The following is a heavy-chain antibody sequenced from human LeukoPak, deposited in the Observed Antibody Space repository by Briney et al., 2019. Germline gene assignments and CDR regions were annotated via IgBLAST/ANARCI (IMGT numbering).Heavy chain of an antibody. D-gene: IGHD3-22*01. Sequence: SETLSLTCSVTGDSTSKYYWSWIRQPPGKGPEWIGHIYDSGNTNYNPSLKSRLTISIDTSKNQCFLKLTSVTAAETAVYYCATHSGGSYGRVFDYWGQGTLVTVSS. J-gene: IGHJ4*02. CDR2: IYDSGNT. CDR1: GDSTSKYY. CDR3: ATHSGGSYGRVFDY. V-gene: IGHV4-59*01.